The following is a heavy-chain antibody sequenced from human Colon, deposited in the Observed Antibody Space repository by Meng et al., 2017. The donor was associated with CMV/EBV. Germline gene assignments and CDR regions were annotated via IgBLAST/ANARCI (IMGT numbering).Heavy chain of an antibody. CDR2: ISGSGVTT. Sequence: GESLKISCAASGFTVSTNYMIWVRQAPGKGLEWVSSISGSGVTTYYSDAVKGRFTISRDNSRNTLHLQINSLRADDTAVYYCAKGADFHDFWSGFAYWGQGAVVTVSS. CDR1: GFTVSTNY. D-gene: IGHD3-3*01. J-gene: IGHJ4*02. V-gene: IGHV3-23*01. CDR3: AKGADFHDFWSGFAY.